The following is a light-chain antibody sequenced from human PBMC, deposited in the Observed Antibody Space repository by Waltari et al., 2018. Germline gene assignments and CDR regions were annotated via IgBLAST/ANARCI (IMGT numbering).Light chain of an antibody. CDR2: RNS. CDR3: ATWDASLNGPI. Sequence: QSVMTQPPSASGTPGRRVTISCSGSSSNIGDYSVNWYHQLPGTAPKLLVYRNSERPSGVPDRFSCSKSGTSASLAISGLQSEDEADYYCATWDASLNGPIFGGGTKLTVL. J-gene: IGLJ2*01. V-gene: IGLV1-44*01. CDR1: SSNIGDYS.